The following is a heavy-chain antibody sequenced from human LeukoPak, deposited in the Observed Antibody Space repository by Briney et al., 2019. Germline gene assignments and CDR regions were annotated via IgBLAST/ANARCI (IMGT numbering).Heavy chain of an antibody. CDR1: GGSISNYY. CDR3: ARAPVIMVRGVVMPNDKGEIAYYFDF. CDR2: IYSSGGI. V-gene: IGHV4-4*07. J-gene: IGHJ4*02. Sequence: PSETLSLTCTVSGGSISNYYWSWIRQPAGKGLEWIGRIYSSGGINYNPSLKSRVTMSVDTSENQFSLKLTSVTAADTAVYYCARAPVIMVRGVVMPNDKGEIAYYFDFWGQGTLVTVSS. D-gene: IGHD3-10*01.